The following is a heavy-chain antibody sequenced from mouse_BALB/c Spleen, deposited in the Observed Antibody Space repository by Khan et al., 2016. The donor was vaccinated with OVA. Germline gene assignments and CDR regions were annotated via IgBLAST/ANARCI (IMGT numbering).Heavy chain of an antibody. D-gene: IGHD1-1*01. CDR1: RYSFTGYF. CDR2: INPYNDDT. Sequence: EVQLQESGPELVKPGTSVKISCKASRYSFTGYFMNWVKQSHGKSLEWIGRINPYNDDTFYNQKFKDKATLTVDRSSSTVHMELLSLTSEDSAVYYCGLGYGTSYGYWYFDGWGAGTTVTVSA. J-gene: IGHJ1*01. CDR3: GLGYGTSYGYWYFDG. V-gene: IGHV1-37*01.